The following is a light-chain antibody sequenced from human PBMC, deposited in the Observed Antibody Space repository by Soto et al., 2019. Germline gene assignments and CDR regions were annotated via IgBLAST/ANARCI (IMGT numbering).Light chain of an antibody. CDR3: QQSYRTLTST. CDR1: QSIITY. CDR2: TAX. V-gene: IGKV1-39*01. Sequence: SQMTQSPSSLAPSLGDRVTISXRASQSIITYLNWYQQRPGKXTKLLXXTAXSLQSGVPSRFIGSGSGKDFTLTISSLQPEDFATYYCQQSYRTLTSTFGQGTRLEIK. J-gene: IGKJ5*01.